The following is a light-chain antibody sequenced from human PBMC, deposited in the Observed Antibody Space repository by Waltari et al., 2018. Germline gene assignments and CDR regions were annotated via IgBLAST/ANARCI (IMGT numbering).Light chain of an antibody. CDR1: SSDVGNYNL. Sequence: QSGLAQPASASGSPGQSTTITCTGTSSDVGNYNLVSWYQQRPGKAPRHLIYEVTKRAPGTSDRFSASKSGNTASLSISGLQAQEDEANYYCCSYVGLGTYVFGTGTKVTV. V-gene: IGLV2-23*02. CDR3: CSYVGLGTYV. CDR2: EVT. J-gene: IGLJ1*01.